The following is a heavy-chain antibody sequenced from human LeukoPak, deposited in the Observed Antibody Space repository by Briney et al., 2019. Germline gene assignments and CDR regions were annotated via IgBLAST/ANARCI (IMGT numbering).Heavy chain of an antibody. J-gene: IGHJ4*02. V-gene: IGHV1-2*02. CDR3: ARDRGELSPASYFDY. D-gene: IGHD3-16*02. Sequence: ASVKVSCKASGYTFTGYYMHWVRQAPGQGLEWMGWINPNSGGTNYAQKFQGRVTMTRDMSTSTVYMELSSLRSEDTAVYYCARDRGELSPASYFDYWGQGTLVTVSS. CDR1: GYTFTGYY. CDR2: INPNSGGT.